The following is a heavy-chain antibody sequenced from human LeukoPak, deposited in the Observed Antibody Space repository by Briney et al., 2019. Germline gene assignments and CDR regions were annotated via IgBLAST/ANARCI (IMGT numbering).Heavy chain of an antibody. J-gene: IGHJ5*02. CDR3: ARGRVGVARYYPNWFDP. CDR1: GGSISSYY. D-gene: IGHD3-3*01. CDR2: IYTSGST. V-gene: IGHV4-4*07. Sequence: SETLSLTCTVSGGSISSYYWSWIRQPAGKGLEWIGRIYTSGSTNYNPSLKSRVTMSVDTSKNQFSLKLSSVTAADTAVYYCARGRVGVARYYPNWFDPWGQGTLVTVSS.